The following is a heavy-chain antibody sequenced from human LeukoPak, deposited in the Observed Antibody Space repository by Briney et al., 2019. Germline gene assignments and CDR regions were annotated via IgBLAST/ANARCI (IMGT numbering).Heavy chain of an antibody. D-gene: IGHD2-15*01. CDR3: ARGCSGGSCYEPKFDP. CDR1: GGSISSYY. J-gene: IGHJ5*02. CDR2: IYTSGST. Sequence: SETLSLTCTVSGGSISSYYWSWIRQPAGKGLEWIGRIYTSGSTNYNPSLKSRVTMSVDTSKNQFSLKLSSVTAADTAVYYCARGCSGGSCYEPKFDPWGQGTLVTVSS. V-gene: IGHV4-4*07.